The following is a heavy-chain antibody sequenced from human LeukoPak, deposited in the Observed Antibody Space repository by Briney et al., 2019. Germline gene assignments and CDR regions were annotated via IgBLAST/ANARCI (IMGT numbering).Heavy chain of an antibody. CDR3: ARQKPGSRGWEPIDY. V-gene: IGHV1-2*02. CDR1: GYTFPVYY. D-gene: IGHD6-19*01. CDR2: INPNSGGT. J-gene: IGHJ4*02. Sequence: GASVKLSCRASGYTFPVYYMQGVRQAPRKALEWIGWINPNSGGTKYAQKFQGRVTMTRDTSISTAYMELSSLRSDDTAVYYCARQKPGSRGWEPIDYWGQGTLVTVSS.